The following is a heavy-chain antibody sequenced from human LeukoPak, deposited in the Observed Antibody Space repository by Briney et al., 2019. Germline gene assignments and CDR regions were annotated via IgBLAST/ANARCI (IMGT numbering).Heavy chain of an antibody. CDR3: ARGDGSGSYYNPPYYMDV. D-gene: IGHD3-10*01. CDR2: IYTRGST. CDR1: GGSINNYY. Sequence: SETLSLTCTVSGGSINNYYWSWIRQPAGKGLEWIGRIYTRGSTNYNPSLKSRVTISVDTSKNQFSLKLSSVTAADTAVYYCARGDGSGSYYNPPYYMDVWGKGTTVTVSS. V-gene: IGHV4-4*07. J-gene: IGHJ6*03.